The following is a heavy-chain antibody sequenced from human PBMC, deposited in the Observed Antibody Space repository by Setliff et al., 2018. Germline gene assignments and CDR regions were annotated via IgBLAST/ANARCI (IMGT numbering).Heavy chain of an antibody. CDR2: IIPVFRTA. CDR1: GGSFRSDG. CDR3: ARDRYFYDASGQRSGYYYYMDV. V-gene: IGHV1-69*13. D-gene: IGHD3-22*01. J-gene: IGHJ6*03. Sequence: SVKVSCKASGGSFRSDGFNWVRQAPGQGLEWMGRIIPVFRTAKYAQKFQGRVTISADEGTNTAYMELSSLGSDDTAMYYCARDRYFYDASGQRSGYYYYMDVWGKGTTVTVSS.